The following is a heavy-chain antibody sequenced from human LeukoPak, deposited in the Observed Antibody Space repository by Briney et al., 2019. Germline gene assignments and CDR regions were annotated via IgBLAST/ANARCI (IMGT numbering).Heavy chain of an antibody. V-gene: IGHV4-34*01. CDR2: INHSGST. Sequence: PSETLSLTCAVYGGSFSGYYWSWIRQPPGKGLEWIGEINHSGSTNYNPSLKSRVTISVDTSKNQFSLKLSSVTAADTAVYYCARGRFTYYDYVWGSYSVNYFDYWGQGTLVTVSS. CDR1: GGSFSGYY. J-gene: IGHJ4*02. D-gene: IGHD3-16*01. CDR3: ARGRFTYYDYVWGSYSVNYFDY.